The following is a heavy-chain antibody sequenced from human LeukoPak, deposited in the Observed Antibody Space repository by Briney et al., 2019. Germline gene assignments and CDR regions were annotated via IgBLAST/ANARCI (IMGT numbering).Heavy chain of an antibody. CDR2: IYYSGST. CDR1: CGSISSYY. J-gene: IGHJ5*02. CDR3: ARHGWFGELLYGWFDP. Sequence: SETLSLTCTVSCGSISSYYWSWIRQPPGKGLEWIGYIYYSGSTNYNPSLKSRVTISVDTSKKQFSLKLSSVTAADTAVYYCARHGWFGELLYGWFDPWGQGTLVTVSS. V-gene: IGHV4-59*08. D-gene: IGHD3-10*01.